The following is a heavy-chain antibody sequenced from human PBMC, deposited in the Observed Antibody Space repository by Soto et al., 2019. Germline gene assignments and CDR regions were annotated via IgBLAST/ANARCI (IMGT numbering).Heavy chain of an antibody. CDR3: ARSIVVVTAIDY. CDR2: INAGNGNT. CDR1: GYTFTSYA. D-gene: IGHD2-21*02. V-gene: IGHV1-3*01. Sequence: ASVKVSFKASGYTFTSYAMHWVRQAPGQRLEWMGWINAGNGNTKYSQKFQGRVTITRDTSASTAYMELSSLRSEDTAVYYCARSIVVVTAIDYWGQGTLVTVSS. J-gene: IGHJ4*02.